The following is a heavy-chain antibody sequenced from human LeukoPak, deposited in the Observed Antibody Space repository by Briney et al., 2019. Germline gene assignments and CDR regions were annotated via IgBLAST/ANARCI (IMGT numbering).Heavy chain of an antibody. CDR2: ISSSGSTI. D-gene: IGHD5-24*01. CDR1: GFTFSSYE. V-gene: IGHV3-48*03. J-gene: IGHJ3*02. Sequence: GGSLRLSCAVSGFTFSSYEMNWVRQAPGKGLEWVSYISSSGSTIYYADSVKGRFTISRDNAKNSLYLQMNSLRAEDTAVYYCARAGRWLQLENAFDIWGQGTMVTVSS. CDR3: ARAGRWLQLENAFDI.